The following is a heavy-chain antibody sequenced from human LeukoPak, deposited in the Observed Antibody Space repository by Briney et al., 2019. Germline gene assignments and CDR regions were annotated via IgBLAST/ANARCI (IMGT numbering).Heavy chain of an antibody. CDR2: ISSSGSTI. J-gene: IGHJ4*02. CDR1: GFTFSSYE. Sequence: GGSLRLSCAASGFTFSSYEMNWVREAPGKGLEWVSYISSSGSTIYYADSVKGRFTISRDNAKNSLYLQMNSLRAEDTAVYYCARIRYFDWLLSFDYWGQGTLVTVSS. V-gene: IGHV3-48*03. CDR3: ARIRYFDWLLSFDY. D-gene: IGHD3-9*01.